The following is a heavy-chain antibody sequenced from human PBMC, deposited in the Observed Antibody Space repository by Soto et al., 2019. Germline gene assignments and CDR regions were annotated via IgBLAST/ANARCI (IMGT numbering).Heavy chain of an antibody. Sequence: PGGSLRLSCAASGFTFSSYAMSWVRQAPGKGLEWVSAISGSGGSTYYADSVKGRFTISRDNSKNTLYLQMNSLRAEDTAVYYCAKTYYDFWSGYDGPYFDYWGQGTLVTVSS. V-gene: IGHV3-23*01. CDR1: GFTFSSYA. D-gene: IGHD3-3*01. CDR3: AKTYYDFWSGYDGPYFDY. J-gene: IGHJ4*02. CDR2: ISGSGGST.